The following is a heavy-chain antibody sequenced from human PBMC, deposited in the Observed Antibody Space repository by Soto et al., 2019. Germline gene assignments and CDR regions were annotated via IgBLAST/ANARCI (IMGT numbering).Heavy chain of an antibody. CDR2: ISAYNGNT. Sequence: ASVKVSCKSSGYTFTGHYMYWVRQAPGQGLEWMGWISAYNGNTNYAQKLQGRVTMTTDTSTSTAYMELRSLRSDDTAVYYCARGVPVYDFWGPPREAFAPWGKGTLVTVSS. D-gene: IGHD3-3*01. V-gene: IGHV1-18*04. J-gene: IGHJ5*02. CDR1: GYTFTGHY. CDR3: ARGVPVYDFWGPPREAFAP.